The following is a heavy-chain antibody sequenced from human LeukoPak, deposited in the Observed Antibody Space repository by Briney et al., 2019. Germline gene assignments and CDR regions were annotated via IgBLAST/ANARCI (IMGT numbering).Heavy chain of an antibody. CDR1: GGSISSGDYY. CDR2: IYYSGST. J-gene: IGHJ3*02. V-gene: IGHV4-30-4*02. Sequence: SETLSLTCTVSGGSISSGDYYWSWIRQPPGKGLEWIGYIYYSGSTYYNPSLKSRVTISVDTSKNQFSLKLSSVTAADTAVCYCARDLRDFWSGDYAFDIWGQGTMVTVSS. D-gene: IGHD3-3*01. CDR3: ARDLRDFWSGDYAFDI.